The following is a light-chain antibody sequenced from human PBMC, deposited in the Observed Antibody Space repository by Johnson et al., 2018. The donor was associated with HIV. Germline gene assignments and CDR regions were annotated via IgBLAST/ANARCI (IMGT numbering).Light chain of an antibody. J-gene: IGLJ1*01. CDR3: GTWDSSLGYV. Sequence: QSVLTQPPSVSAAPGQKVTISCSGSNSNIGNNYVSWYQQLPGAAPKLLIYENNKRPSGIPDRFSGSKSGTSATLGITGLQTGDEADYYCGTWDSSLGYVFGTGTKVTVL. V-gene: IGLV1-51*02. CDR2: ENN. CDR1: NSNIGNNY.